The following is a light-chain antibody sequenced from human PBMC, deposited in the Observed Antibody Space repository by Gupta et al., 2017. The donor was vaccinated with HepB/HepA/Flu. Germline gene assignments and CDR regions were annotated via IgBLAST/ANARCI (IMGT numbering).Light chain of an antibody. CDR3: QYDGTSLS. Sequence: ETVLTQSPCTLSLSPGERATRACWASQSVKYLAWYQQNPGQVPRLLIYGGASRAKGIPHRFSGSGVATDFTLTRSRRDSEDFAAYYGQYDGTSLSFGGGTRVEIK. V-gene: IGKV3-20*01. CDR2: GGA. J-gene: IGKJ4*01. CDR1: QSVKY.